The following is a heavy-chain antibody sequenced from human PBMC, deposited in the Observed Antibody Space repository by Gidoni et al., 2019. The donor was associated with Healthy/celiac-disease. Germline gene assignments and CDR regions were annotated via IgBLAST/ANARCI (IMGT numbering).Heavy chain of an antibody. CDR3: AREYDILTGYYLFGY. CDR2: INPNSGGT. D-gene: IGHD3-9*01. Sequence: QVQLVQSGAEVKKPGASVKVSCKASGYTFTGYYMHWVRQAPGQGLEWMGWINPNSGGTNYAQKFQGWVTMTRDTSISTAYMELSRLRSDDTAVYYCAREYDILTGYYLFGYWGQGTLVTVSS. J-gene: IGHJ4*02. V-gene: IGHV1-2*04. CDR1: GYTFTGYY.